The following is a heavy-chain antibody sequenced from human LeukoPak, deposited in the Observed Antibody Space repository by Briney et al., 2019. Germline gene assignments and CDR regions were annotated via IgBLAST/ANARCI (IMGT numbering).Heavy chain of an antibody. Sequence: SETLSLTCAVYGGSFSAYYWSWIRQPPGKGLEWIGEINHGGSTNYNPSLKGRVTISVDTSQNQVSLKLSSVTAADTAVYYCAHRSDYQQHCSQGTLVTVSS. J-gene: IGHJ1*01. CDR1: GGSFSAYY. D-gene: IGHD3-22*01. CDR3: AHRSDYQQH. V-gene: IGHV4-34*01. CDR2: INHGGST.